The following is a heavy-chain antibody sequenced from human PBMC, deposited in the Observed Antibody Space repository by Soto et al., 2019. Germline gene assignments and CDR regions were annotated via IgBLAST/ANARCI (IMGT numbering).Heavy chain of an antibody. J-gene: IGHJ4*02. Sequence: GGSLRLSCAASGFTFSSYGMHWVRQAPGKGLEWVAVISYDGSNKYYADSVKGRFTISRDNSKNTLYLQMNSLRAEDTAVYYCAKDHGYFDYWGQGTLVTVSS. CDR3: AKDHGYFDY. V-gene: IGHV3-30*18. CDR1: GFTFSSYG. CDR2: ISYDGSNK.